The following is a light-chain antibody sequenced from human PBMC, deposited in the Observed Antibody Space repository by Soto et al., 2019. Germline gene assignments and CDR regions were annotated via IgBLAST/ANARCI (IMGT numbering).Light chain of an antibody. J-gene: IGKJ2*01. CDR1: QSVSSY. Sequence: EIVLTQSPATLSLSPGEIATLSCRASQSVSSYLAWYQQKPGQAPRLLIYDASNRATGIPARFSGSGSGTDLTLTISSLEPEDFAVYYCQQRSNWPPYTFGQGTKLEIK. V-gene: IGKV3-11*01. CDR3: QQRSNWPPYT. CDR2: DAS.